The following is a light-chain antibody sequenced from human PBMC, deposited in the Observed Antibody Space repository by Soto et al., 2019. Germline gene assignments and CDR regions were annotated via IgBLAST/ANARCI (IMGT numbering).Light chain of an antibody. V-gene: IGKV3-20*01. CDR3: QQYGSSPRK. J-gene: IGKJ1*01. CDR2: GAS. CDR1: QSISRY. Sequence: IVLTQSPGTLSLSPGERTTLSCRASQSISRYLAWYQQKPGQGPRLLIYGASSRATGTPDRFSGSGSGTDFTLTINRLEPEDFAVYYCQQYGSSPRKFGQGTK.